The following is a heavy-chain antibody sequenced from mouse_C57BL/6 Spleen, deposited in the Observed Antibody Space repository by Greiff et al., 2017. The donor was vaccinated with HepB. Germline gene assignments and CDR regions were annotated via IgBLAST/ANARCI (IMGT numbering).Heavy chain of an antibody. V-gene: IGHV1-15*01. J-gene: IGHJ2*01. Sequence: LVESGAELVRPGASVTLSCKASGYTFTDYEMHWVKQTPVHGLEWIGAIDPETGGTAYNQKFKGKAILTADKSSSTAYMELRSLTSEDSAVYYCTRWGEPLFDYWGQGTTLTVSS. CDR2: IDPETGGT. CDR3: TRWGEPLFDY. CDR1: GYTFTDYE.